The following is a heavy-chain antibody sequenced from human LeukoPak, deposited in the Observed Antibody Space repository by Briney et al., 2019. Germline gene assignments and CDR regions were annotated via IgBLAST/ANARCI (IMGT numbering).Heavy chain of an antibody. D-gene: IGHD6-6*01. CDR3: AKDAQLRGSFVY. J-gene: IGHJ4*02. V-gene: IGHV3-30*02. CDR1: GFTFSNAW. Sequence: GGSLRLSCAASGFTFSNAWMSWVRQAPGKGLEWVAFIRYDGSNKYYADSVKGRFTICRDNSKNTLYLQMNSLRAEDTAVYYCAKDAQLRGSFVYWGQGTLVTVSS. CDR2: IRYDGSNK.